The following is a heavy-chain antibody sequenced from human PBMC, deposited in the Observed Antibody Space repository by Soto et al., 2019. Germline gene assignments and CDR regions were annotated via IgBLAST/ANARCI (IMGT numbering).Heavy chain of an antibody. J-gene: IGHJ5*02. Sequence: PSETLSLTCTVSGASIITDDYYWSWIRQPPGKGLEWIGYMSYSGTYYNPSLKSRVTTSLDRSKNQISLYLTSVTAADTAVYYCARIGTLSGILPNNCFDLWGPGVLVTLSS. CDR2: MSYSGT. V-gene: IGHV4-30-4*01. D-gene: IGHD2-15*01. CDR1: GASIITDDYY. CDR3: ARIGTLSGILPNNCFDL.